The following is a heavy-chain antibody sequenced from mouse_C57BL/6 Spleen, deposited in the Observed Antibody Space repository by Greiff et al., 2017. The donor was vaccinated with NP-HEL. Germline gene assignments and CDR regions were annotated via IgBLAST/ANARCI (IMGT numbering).Heavy chain of an antibody. Sequence: DVKLVESGGGLVKPGGSLKLSCAASGFTFSDYGMHWVRQAPEKGLEWVAYISSGSSTIYYADTVKGRFTISRDNAKNTLFLQMTSLRSEDTAMYYCAREDDGYSFAYWGQGTLVTVSA. CDR1: GFTFSDYG. CDR3: AREDDGYSFAY. J-gene: IGHJ3*01. D-gene: IGHD2-3*01. CDR2: ISSGSSTI. V-gene: IGHV5-17*01.